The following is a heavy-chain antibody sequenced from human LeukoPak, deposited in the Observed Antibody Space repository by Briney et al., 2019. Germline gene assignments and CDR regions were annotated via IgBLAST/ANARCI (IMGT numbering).Heavy chain of an antibody. V-gene: IGHV1-69*13. CDR1: GGTFSSYA. CDR2: IIPIFGTA. J-gene: IGHJ4*02. Sequence: GASVKVSCKASGGTFSSYAISWVRQAPGQGLEWMGGIIPIFGTANYAQKFQGRVTITADESTSTAYMELSSLRSEDTAVYYCARAPSWGGRFDYWGQGTLVTVSS. CDR3: ARAPSWGGRFDY. D-gene: IGHD2-2*01.